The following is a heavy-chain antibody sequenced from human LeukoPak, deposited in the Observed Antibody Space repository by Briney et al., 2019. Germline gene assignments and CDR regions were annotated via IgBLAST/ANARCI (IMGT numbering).Heavy chain of an antibody. CDR1: GFTFDNYA. D-gene: IGHD6-19*01. J-gene: IGHJ4*02. Sequence: GGSLSLSCAASGFTFDNYAMHWVRQAPGKGLEWLSIISWNSGYIGYADSVKGRFTISRDNAKKSLDLQMNSLRAEDTAFYYCAKVRGTYSSGYFFDYWGQGTLVTVSS. CDR2: ISWNSGYI. CDR3: AKVRGTYSSGYFFDY. V-gene: IGHV3-9*01.